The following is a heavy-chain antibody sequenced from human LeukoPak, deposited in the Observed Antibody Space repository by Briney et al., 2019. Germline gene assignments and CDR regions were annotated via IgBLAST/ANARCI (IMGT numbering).Heavy chain of an antibody. CDR1: GYTFTDYY. V-gene: IGHV1-2*02. CDR3: ARDYGIRAYYYDSSGYYYF. CDR2: INPNSGGT. J-gene: IGHJ4*02. D-gene: IGHD3-22*01. Sequence: GASVKVSCKASGYTFTDYYIHWVRQAPGQGLEWMGWINPNSGGTDYAQNFQGRVTMTRDTSISTAYMELSRLRSDDTAVYYCARDYGIRAYYYDSSGYYYFWGQGTLVTVSS.